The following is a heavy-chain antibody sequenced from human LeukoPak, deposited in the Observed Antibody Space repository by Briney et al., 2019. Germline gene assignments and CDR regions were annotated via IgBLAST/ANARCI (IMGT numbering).Heavy chain of an antibody. Sequence: GGSLRLSCAASGFTFSRYGFHWVRQAPGKGLEWVAFISDSGGYKWFGDSVKGRFTISRDKSKNTVNLQMSSLRVEDTALYYCARDGGSESYAFDYWGQETLVTVSS. J-gene: IGHJ4*02. CDR2: ISDSGGYK. CDR1: GFTFSRYG. D-gene: IGHD3-10*01. V-gene: IGHV3-30*02. CDR3: ARDGGSESYAFDY.